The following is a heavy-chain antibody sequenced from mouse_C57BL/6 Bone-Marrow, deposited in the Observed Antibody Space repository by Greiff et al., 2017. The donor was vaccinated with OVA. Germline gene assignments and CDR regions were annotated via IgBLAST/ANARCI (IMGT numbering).Heavy chain of an antibody. J-gene: IGHJ1*03. Sequence: QVQLQQSGAELAKPGASVKLSCKASGYTFTSYWMHWVKQRPGQGLEWIGYINPSSGYTKYNQKFKDKATLTADKSSSTAYMQLSSLTYEDSAVYYCANFITTAHWYFDVWGTGTTVTVSS. CDR1: GYTFTSYW. D-gene: IGHD1-1*01. CDR2: INPSSGYT. CDR3: ANFITTAHWYFDV. V-gene: IGHV1-7*01.